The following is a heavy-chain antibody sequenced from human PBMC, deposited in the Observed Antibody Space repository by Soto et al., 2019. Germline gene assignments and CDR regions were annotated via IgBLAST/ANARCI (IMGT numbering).Heavy chain of an antibody. J-gene: IGHJ4*02. D-gene: IGHD3-22*01. CDR2: ISSSVSIV. V-gene: IGHV3-11*01. CDR3: ARDLGYYDSSGYFDY. CDR1: GFTFSGYY. Sequence: GGSLRLSCAASGFTFSGYYMSWIRQAPGKGLECVANISSSVSIVSYADTVKGRFTISKENAKNSLYLQMNSLRAEDTAVYFCARDLGYYDSSGYFDYWGQGTLVTVSS.